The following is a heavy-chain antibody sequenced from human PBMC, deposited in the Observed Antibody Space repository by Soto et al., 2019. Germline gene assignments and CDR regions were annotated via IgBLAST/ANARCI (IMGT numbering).Heavy chain of an antibody. CDR2: ISAFNGDT. V-gene: IGHV1-18*04. J-gene: IGHJ4*02. CDR1: GYTFTSYG. D-gene: IGHD6-25*01. Sequence: QVQLVQSGTEVKKPGASVNVSCKAFGYTFTSYGFSWVRQAPGQGLEWRGWISAFNGDTQYAQKMKGRLTVTTDTSTNTVHMELRSMTPADTAVYYCAREAGWQRMVPYDWGQGTMVTVS. CDR3: AREAGWQRMVPYD.